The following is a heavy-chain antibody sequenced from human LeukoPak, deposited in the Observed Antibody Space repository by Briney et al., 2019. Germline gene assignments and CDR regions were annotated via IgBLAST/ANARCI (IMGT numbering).Heavy chain of an antibody. V-gene: IGHV3-33*06. CDR3: AKDWESRSGYSGFDI. Sequence: PGRSLRLSCAACRFTFSTYDMHWVRQGPCKGLEGGQVILYDGSNKYYADSVNDRLPISRDNSKNTQYLQMYSLRAEDTAVYYCAKDWESRSGYSGFDISGQGTMVTVTS. J-gene: IGHJ3*02. CDR2: ILYDGSNK. CDR1: RFTFSTYD. D-gene: IGHD3-3*01.